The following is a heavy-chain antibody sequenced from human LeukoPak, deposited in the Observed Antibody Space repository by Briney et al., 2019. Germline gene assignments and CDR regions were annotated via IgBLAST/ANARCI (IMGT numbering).Heavy chain of an antibody. D-gene: IGHD1-26*01. CDR2: IYYSGAT. J-gene: IGHJ6*03. Sequence: PSETLSLTCTVSGGSINSYYWNWIRQPPGKGLEWIGYIYYSGATNYNPSLKSRVTISVDTSKKQFSLKLNSVTAADTAVYYCARAYSETYGLGYYYMDVWGKGTTVTISS. CDR3: ARAYSETYGLGYYYMDV. CDR1: GGSINSYY. V-gene: IGHV4-59*01.